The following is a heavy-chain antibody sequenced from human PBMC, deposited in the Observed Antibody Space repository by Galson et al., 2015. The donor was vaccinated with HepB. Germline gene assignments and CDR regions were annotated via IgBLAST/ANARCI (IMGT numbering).Heavy chain of an antibody. Sequence: SVKVSCKASGYTFTNYDINWVRQPTGQGLEWMGWMNPNSGDTGYAQKFQGRVTMTRDTSISTAYLDLSSLRSEDTAVYYCTRAAYNYYYYAVDVWGQGTTVTVSS. D-gene: IGHD2-2*02. V-gene: IGHV1-8*01. J-gene: IGHJ6*02. CDR3: TRAAYNYYYYAVDV. CDR1: GYTFTNYD. CDR2: MNPNSGDT.